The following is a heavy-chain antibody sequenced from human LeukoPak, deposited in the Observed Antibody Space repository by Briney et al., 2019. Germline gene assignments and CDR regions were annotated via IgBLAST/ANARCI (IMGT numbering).Heavy chain of an antibody. CDR2: MNSYTGKT. J-gene: IGHJ4*02. CDR3: ARGRGGTVVRGYLDY. CDR1: RYTFTNYE. D-gene: IGHD3-10*01. Sequence: ASVKVSCKASRYTFTNYEIMGVRQATGQGPEWMGWMNSYTGKTGSAQKLQGRVTMTRDTSINTAYMYLHSLTSEDTAVYYCARGRGGTVVRGYLDYWGQGTPVTVSS. V-gene: IGHV1-8*01.